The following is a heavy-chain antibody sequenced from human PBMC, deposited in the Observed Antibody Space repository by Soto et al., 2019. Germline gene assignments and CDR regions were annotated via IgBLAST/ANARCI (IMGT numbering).Heavy chain of an antibody. CDR1: GFTFSSHA. CDR3: TKDPCTRSSCYFGF. D-gene: IGHD2-2*01. V-gene: IGHV3-23*01. Sequence: EVQLLESGGGLVQPGGSLRLSCEASGFTFSSHAMSWVRQAPGKGLEWVSAISGSDAGTFDADSVWGRFTISRDNSKNTLYLHMTSLRVEDTAIYSCTKDPCTRSSCYFGFWGQGSLVTVSS. J-gene: IGHJ4*02. CDR2: ISGSDAGT.